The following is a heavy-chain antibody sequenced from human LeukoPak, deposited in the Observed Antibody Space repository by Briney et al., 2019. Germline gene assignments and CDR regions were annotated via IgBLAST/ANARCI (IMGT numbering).Heavy chain of an antibody. CDR1: GGSISSYY. Sequence: SETLSLTCTVSGGSISSYYWSWIRQPPGKELGWIGYLYYSGSTNYNPSFKSRVTMSVDTSKNQFSLKLNSMTAADTAVYFCARGRYNDYGFDYWGQGTLVTVSS. CDR3: ARGRYNDYGFDY. J-gene: IGHJ4*02. V-gene: IGHV4-59*01. CDR2: LYYSGST. D-gene: IGHD4-17*01.